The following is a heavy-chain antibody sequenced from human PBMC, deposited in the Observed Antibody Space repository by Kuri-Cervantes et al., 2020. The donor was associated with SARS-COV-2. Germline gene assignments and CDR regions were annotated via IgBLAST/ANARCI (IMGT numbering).Heavy chain of an antibody. J-gene: IGHJ6*03. CDR1: GYTFTSYG. D-gene: IGHD6-6*01. V-gene: IGHV1-18*01. CDR3: ARDGRYSSSYYYYMDV. Sequence: ASVKVSRKASGYTFTSYGISWVRQAPGQGLEWMGWISAYNGNTNYAQKLQGRVTMTTDTSTSTAYMELRSLRSDDTAVYYCARDGRYSSSYYYYMDVWGKGTTVTVSS. CDR2: ISAYNGNT.